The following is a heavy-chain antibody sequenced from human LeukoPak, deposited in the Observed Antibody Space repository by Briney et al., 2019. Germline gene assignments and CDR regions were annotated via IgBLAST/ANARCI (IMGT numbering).Heavy chain of an antibody. CDR3: ARRDYYDSSIDY. V-gene: IGHV4-59*08. CDR1: GGSISSYY. Sequence: PSETPSLTCTVSGGSISSYYWSWIRQPPGKGLEWIGYIYYSGSTNYNPSLKSRVTISVDTSKNQFSLKLSSVTAADTAVYYCARRDYYDSSIDYWGQGTLVTVSS. J-gene: IGHJ4*02. CDR2: IYYSGST. D-gene: IGHD3-22*01.